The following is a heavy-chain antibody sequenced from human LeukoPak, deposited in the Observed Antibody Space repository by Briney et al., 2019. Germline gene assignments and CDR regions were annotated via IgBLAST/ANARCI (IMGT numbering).Heavy chain of an antibody. V-gene: IGHV3-48*02. CDR1: GFTFSSYA. CDR2: ISSSSSTI. Sequence: GGSLRLSCAASGFTFSSYAMSWVRQAPGKGLEWVSYISSSSSTIYHADSVKGRFTISRDNAKNSLYLQMNSLRDEDTAVYYCARESGNPEDAFDIWGQGTMVTVSS. CDR3: ARESGNPEDAFDI. J-gene: IGHJ3*02. D-gene: IGHD1-26*01.